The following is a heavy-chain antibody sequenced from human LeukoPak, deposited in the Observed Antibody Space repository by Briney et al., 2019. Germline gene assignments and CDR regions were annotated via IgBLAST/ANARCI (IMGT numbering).Heavy chain of an antibody. Sequence: GGSLRLSCAASGFTFSSYSMNWVRQAPGKGLEWVSSISSSSSYIYYADSVKGRFTISRDNAKNSLYLQMNSLRAEDTAVYYCATVVVPAAIGGGDYWGQGTLVTVSS. V-gene: IGHV3-21*01. CDR2: ISSSSSYI. CDR3: ATVVVPAAIGGGDY. D-gene: IGHD2-2*01. J-gene: IGHJ4*02. CDR1: GFTFSSYS.